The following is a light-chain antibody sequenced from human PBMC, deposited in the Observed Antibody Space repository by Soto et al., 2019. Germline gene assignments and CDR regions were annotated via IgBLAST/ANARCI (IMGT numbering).Light chain of an antibody. J-gene: IGLJ1*01. V-gene: IGLV2-11*01. CDR3: CSYAGTYSYV. Sequence: QSALTQPRSVSGSPGQSVTISCTGTSSDVGAYNYVSWYQQHSGKAPKFMIYDVSKRPSGVPDRFSGSKSGNTASLTISGLQAGDEADYYCCSYAGTYSYVFGTGTKVTVL. CDR1: SSDVGAYNY. CDR2: DVS.